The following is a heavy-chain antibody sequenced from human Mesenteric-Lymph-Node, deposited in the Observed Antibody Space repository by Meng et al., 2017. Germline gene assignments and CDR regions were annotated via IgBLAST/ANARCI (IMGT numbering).Heavy chain of an antibody. D-gene: IGHD5-24*01. CDR3: AKPPADGYNYVDY. J-gene: IGHJ4*02. V-gene: IGHV3-23*01. CDR2: ISGSGGST. Sequence: EVQLLESGGGLVQLGGSLIRSCAASGFTFSSYAMSWVRQAPGKGLEWVSTISGSGGSTYYADSVKGRFTISRDNSKNTLYLQMNSLRAEDTAVYYCAKPPADGYNYVDYWGQGTLVTVSS. CDR1: GFTFSSYA.